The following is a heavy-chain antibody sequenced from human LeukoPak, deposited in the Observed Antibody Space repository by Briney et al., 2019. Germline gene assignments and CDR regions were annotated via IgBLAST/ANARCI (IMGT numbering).Heavy chain of an antibody. CDR3: ARSPETTPGEGDAFDI. V-gene: IGHV3-53*04. D-gene: IGHD1-7*01. Sequence: PGGSLRLSCAASGFTVSSNYMSWVRQAPGKGLEWVSVIYSGGSTYYADSVKGRFTISRHNSKNTLYLQMNSLRAEDTAVYYCARSPETTPGEGDAFDIWGQGTMVTVSS. J-gene: IGHJ3*02. CDR1: GFTVSSNY. CDR2: IYSGGST.